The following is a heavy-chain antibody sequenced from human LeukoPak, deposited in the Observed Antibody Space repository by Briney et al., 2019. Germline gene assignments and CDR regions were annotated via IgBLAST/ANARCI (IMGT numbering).Heavy chain of an antibody. CDR2: ISYDGSNK. CDR1: GFTFSSYG. J-gene: IGHJ6*02. CDR3: AKDLKEVVTENYGMDA. D-gene: IGHD3-22*01. V-gene: IGHV3-30*18. Sequence: QPGGSLRLSCAASGFTFSSYGMHWVRQAPGKGLEWVAVISYDGSNKYYADSVKGRFTISRDNSKNTLYLQMNSLRAEDTAVYYCAKDLKEVVTENYGMDAWGQGTTVTVSS.